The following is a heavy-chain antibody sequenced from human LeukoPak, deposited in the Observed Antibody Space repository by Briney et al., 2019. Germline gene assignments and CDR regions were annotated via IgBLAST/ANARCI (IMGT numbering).Heavy chain of an antibody. J-gene: IGHJ4*02. V-gene: IGHV1-69*05. CDR3: ARSEAYCGGDCYWTY. D-gene: IGHD2-21*01. CDR2: IIPIFGTA. Sequence: SVKVSCKASGGTFSSYAISWVRQAPGQGLEWMGGIIPIFGTANYAQKFQGRVTITTDESTSTAYMELSSLRSEDTAVYYCARSEAYCGGDCYWTYWGQGTLVTVSS. CDR1: GGTFSSYA.